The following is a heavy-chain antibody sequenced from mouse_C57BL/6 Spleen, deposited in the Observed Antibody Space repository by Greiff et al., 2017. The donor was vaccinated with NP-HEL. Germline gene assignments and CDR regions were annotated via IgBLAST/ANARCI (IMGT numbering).Heavy chain of an antibody. CDR1: GYSITSGYY. J-gene: IGHJ2*01. V-gene: IGHV3-6*01. Sequence: EVKLQESGPGLVKPSQSLSITCSVTGYSITSGYYWNWIRQFPGNKLEWMGYISYDGSNNYNPSLKNRISITRDTSKNQFFLKLNSVTTEDTATYYCAHIYYDYDHFDYWGQGTTLTVSS. CDR2: ISYDGSN. CDR3: AHIYYDYDHFDY. D-gene: IGHD2-4*01.